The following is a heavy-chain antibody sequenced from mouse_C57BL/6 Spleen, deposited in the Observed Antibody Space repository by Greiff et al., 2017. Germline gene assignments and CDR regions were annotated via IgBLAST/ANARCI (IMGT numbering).Heavy chain of an antibody. CDR1: GYSITSGYY. Sequence: EVKLQESGPGLVKPSQSLSLTCSVTGYSITSGYYWNWIRQFPGNKLEWMGYISYDGSNNYNPSLKNRISITRDTSKNQFFLKLNSVTTEDTATYYCARYYDEAYAMDYWGQGTSVTVSA. CDR3: ARYYDEAYAMDY. D-gene: IGHD2-4*01. J-gene: IGHJ4*01. CDR2: ISYDGSN. V-gene: IGHV3-6*01.